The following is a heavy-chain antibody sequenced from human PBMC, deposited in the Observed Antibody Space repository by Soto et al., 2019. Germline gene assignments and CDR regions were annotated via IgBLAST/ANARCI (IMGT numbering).Heavy chain of an antibody. D-gene: IGHD6-13*01. CDR2: IYWDDDK. Sequence: SGPTLVNPTQTLTLTCTFSGFSLSTSGVGVGWIRQPPGKALEWLALIYWDDDKRYSPSLKSRLTITKDTSKNQVVLTMTNMDPVDTATYYCAHTRERAAAGTVWFDPWGQGTLVTVSS. V-gene: IGHV2-5*02. CDR3: AHTRERAAAGTVWFDP. CDR1: GFSLSTSGVG. J-gene: IGHJ5*02.